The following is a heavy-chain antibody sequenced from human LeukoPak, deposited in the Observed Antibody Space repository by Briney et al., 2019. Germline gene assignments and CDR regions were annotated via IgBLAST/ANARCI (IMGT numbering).Heavy chain of an antibody. V-gene: IGHV3-53*01. D-gene: IGHD6-6*01. J-gene: IGHJ6*02. CDR2: MYGSGAT. CDR1: EFNVSNNY. CDR3: ASLYTTSSRYSMDV. Sequence: GGSLRLSCVASEFNVSNNYMSWVRQAPGKGLEWVSVMYGSGATYYAASMNGRFTISRDNSKNTVYLQMNSLRAEDTATYYCASLYTTSSRYSMDVWGQGTTVTVSS.